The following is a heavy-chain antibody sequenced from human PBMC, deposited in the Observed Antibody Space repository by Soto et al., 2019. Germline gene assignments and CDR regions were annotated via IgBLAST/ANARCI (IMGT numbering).Heavy chain of an antibody. Sequence: SETLSLTCAVSGGSISSSNWWSWVRQPPGKGLEWIGEIYYSGSTYYNPSLKSRVTISVDTSKNQFSLKLSSVTAADTAVYYCATHGSGRPYYYYYGMDVWGQGTTVTVSS. CDR2: IYYSGST. CDR1: GGSISSSNW. V-gene: IGHV4-4*02. CDR3: ATHGSGRPYYYYYGMDV. D-gene: IGHD3-10*01. J-gene: IGHJ6*02.